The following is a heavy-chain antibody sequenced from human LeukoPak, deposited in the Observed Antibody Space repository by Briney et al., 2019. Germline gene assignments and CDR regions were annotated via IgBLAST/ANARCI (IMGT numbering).Heavy chain of an antibody. Sequence: PSETLSLTCAVYGGSFSGYYWSWIRQPPGKALEWIGEINHSGSTNYNPSLKSRVTISVDTSKNQFSLKLSPVTAADTAVYYCARQYTREYYYYYYYMDVWGKGTTVTISS. CDR1: GGSFSGYY. D-gene: IGHD6-6*01. CDR2: INHSGST. V-gene: IGHV4-34*01. CDR3: ARQYTREYYYYYYYMDV. J-gene: IGHJ6*03.